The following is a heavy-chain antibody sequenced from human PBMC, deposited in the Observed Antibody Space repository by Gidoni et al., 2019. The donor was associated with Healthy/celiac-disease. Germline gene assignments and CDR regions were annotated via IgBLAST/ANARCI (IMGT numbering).Heavy chain of an antibody. J-gene: IGHJ4*02. CDR2: SSWNRGNI. V-gene: IGHV3-9*01. CDR1: GFTFGDYA. D-gene: IGHD6-13*01. Sequence: EVQLVESGGGLVQPGRSLRLSCAASGFTFGDYAMHWVRHAPGRGLEWVSGSSWNRGNIGYADSVKGRFTISRDNAKNALYLQMNSLRAEDTALYYCAKEMTYSSSWTPGDYWGQGTLVTVSS. CDR3: AKEMTYSSSWTPGDY.